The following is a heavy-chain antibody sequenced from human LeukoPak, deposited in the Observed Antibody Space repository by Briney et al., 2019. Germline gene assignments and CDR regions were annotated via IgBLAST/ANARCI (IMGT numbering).Heavy chain of an antibody. J-gene: IGHJ3*02. Sequence: GGSLRLSCAASGFTFSSYDMHWVRQATGKGLEWVSAIGTEGDTYYPGSVKGRFTISRENAKNSLYLQMNSLRAGDTAVYYCTRSLPGSSDAFDIWGQGTLVTVSS. V-gene: IGHV3-13*04. D-gene: IGHD2-2*01. CDR2: IGTEGDT. CDR1: GFTFSSYD. CDR3: TRSLPGSSDAFDI.